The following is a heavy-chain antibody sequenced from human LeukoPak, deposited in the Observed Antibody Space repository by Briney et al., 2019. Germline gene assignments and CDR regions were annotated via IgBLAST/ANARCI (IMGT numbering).Heavy chain of an antibody. V-gene: IGHV4-59*01. J-gene: IGHJ6*03. CDR1: GGSISSYY. D-gene: IGHD3-9*01. Sequence: SETLSLTCTVSGGSISSYYWSWIRQPPGKGLEWIGYIYYGGSTNYNPSLKSRVTISVDTSKNQFSLKLSSVTAADTAVYYCARSRLRYFDWLPFPDYYYYYYMDVWGKGTTVTISS. CDR3: ARSRLRYFDWLPFPDYYYYYYMDV. CDR2: IYYGGST.